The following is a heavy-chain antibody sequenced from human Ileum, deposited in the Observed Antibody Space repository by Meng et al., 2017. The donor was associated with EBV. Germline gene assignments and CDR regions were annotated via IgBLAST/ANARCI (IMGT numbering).Heavy chain of an antibody. D-gene: IGHD2-8*01. CDR2: IYHSGST. J-gene: IGHJ4*02. CDR1: GDSMTNNNW. V-gene: IGHV4-4*02. Sequence: QVKLRDSGPGLGKSSGTLSLTCGVSGDSMTNNNWWTWVRQPPGKGLEWIGEIYHSGSTNYNPSLQSRATISVDMSKKQFSLKLRSVTAADTAVYYCARTGVGLAFDYWGLGTLVTVSS. CDR3: ARTGVGLAFDY.